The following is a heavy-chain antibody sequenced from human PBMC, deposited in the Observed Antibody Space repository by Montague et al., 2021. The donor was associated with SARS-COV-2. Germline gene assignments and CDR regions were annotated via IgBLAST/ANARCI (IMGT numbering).Heavy chain of an antibody. V-gene: IGHV5-51*01. J-gene: IGHJ2*01. CDR2: TYPGDSDI. CDR1: GYSFTSYW. Sequence: QSGAEVKKPGESLKISCKGSGYSFTSYWIGWVRQMPGKGLEWMWITYPGDSDIRYSPSFQGQVTISADKSISTAYLQWSSLKASDTAMYYCARRKKWGYWYFDLWGRGTLVTVSS. CDR3: ARRKKWGYWYFDL. D-gene: IGHD7-27*01.